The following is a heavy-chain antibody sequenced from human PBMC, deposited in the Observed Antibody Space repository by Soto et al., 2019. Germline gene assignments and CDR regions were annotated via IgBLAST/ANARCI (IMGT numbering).Heavy chain of an antibody. J-gene: IGHJ4*02. CDR3: VRQWLEVSQLDH. V-gene: IGHV3-73*02. D-gene: IGHD6-19*01. CDR2: IGRKANNYAT. CDR1: GFIFSGSA. Sequence: EVHLVQSGGGLVQPGGSLKLSCAASGFIFSGSAMHWVRQASGKGLEWVGRIGRKANNYATEYAASVEGRFTISRDESKTTTFLLLNSLKSEDTSVYFCVRQWLEVSQLDHCGQGTLVTASS.